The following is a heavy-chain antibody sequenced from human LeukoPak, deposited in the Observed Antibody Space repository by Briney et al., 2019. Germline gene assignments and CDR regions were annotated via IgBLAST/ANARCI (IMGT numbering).Heavy chain of an antibody. CDR1: GGTFSSYA. Sequence: SVKVSCKASGGTFSSYAISWVRQAPGQGLEWMGGIIPIFGTADYAQKFQGRVTITTDESTSTAYMELSSLRSEDTAVYYCASGGGSMVRGVIPFDYWGQGTLVTVSS. CDR2: IIPIFGTA. D-gene: IGHD3-10*01. J-gene: IGHJ4*02. CDR3: ASGGGSMVRGVIPFDY. V-gene: IGHV1-69*05.